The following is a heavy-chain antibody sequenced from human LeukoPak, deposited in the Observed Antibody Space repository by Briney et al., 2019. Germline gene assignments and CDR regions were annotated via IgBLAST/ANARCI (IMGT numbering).Heavy chain of an antibody. CDR1: GFTVSSNY. D-gene: IGHD6-19*01. CDR2: IYSGGST. J-gene: IGHJ4*02. Sequence: GGSLRLSCAASGFTVSSNYMSWVRQAPGKGLEWVSVIYSGGSTYYADSVKGRFTISRDNSKNTLHLQMNSLRAEDTAVYYCARDITPNIAVAGMDDYWGQGTLVTVSS. V-gene: IGHV3-66*01. CDR3: ARDITPNIAVAGMDDY.